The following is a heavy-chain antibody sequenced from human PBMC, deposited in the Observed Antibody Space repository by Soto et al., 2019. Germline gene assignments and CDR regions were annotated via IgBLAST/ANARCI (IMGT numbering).Heavy chain of an antibody. Sequence: QVQLVQSGAEVKKPGASVKVSCKASGYTFTSYGISWVRQAPGQGLEWMGWINGYNGNTNHAQNLQGRVTMSTDTSTSTAYMELRSLRSDDSAVYYCARMGDFPYYYSGMDVWGQGTTVTVSS. CDR1: GYTFTSYG. J-gene: IGHJ6*02. D-gene: IGHD3-16*01. CDR3: ARMGDFPYYYSGMDV. CDR2: INGYNGNT. V-gene: IGHV1-18*01.